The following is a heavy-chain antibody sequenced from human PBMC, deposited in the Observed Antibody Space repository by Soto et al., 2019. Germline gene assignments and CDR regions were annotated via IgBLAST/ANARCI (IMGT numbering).Heavy chain of an antibody. CDR1: GGSFSGYY. D-gene: IGHD3-22*01. J-gene: IGHJ5*02. CDR3: GRGASYDSSCYPRGNTWFVP. V-gene: IGHV4-34*01. CDR2: INHSGST. Sequence: SETLSLTCAVYGGSFSGYYWSWIRQPPGKGLEWIGEINHSGSTNYNPSLKSRVTISVDTSKNQFSLKLSSVTAADTAVYYCGRGASYDSSCYPRGNTWFVPWGPGTLVTVSS.